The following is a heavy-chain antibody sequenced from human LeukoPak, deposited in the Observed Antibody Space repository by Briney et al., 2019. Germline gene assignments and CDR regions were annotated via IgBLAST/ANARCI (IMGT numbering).Heavy chain of an antibody. V-gene: IGHV3-48*04. CDR1: GFTFSSYS. Sequence: GGSLRLSCAASGFTFSSYSMNWVRQAPGKGLEWVSYISSSSSTIYYADSVKGRFTISRDSAKNSLYLQMTGLRAEDTAIYCCATEFGSSWYKGLDYWGQGTLVTVSS. CDR3: ATEFGSSWYKGLDY. J-gene: IGHJ4*02. D-gene: IGHD6-13*01. CDR2: ISSSSSTI.